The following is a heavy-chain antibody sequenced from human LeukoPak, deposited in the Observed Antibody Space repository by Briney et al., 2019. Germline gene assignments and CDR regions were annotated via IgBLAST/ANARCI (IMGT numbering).Heavy chain of an antibody. CDR3: ARDPIVVVTAYFDY. V-gene: IGHV3-48*01. D-gene: IGHD2-21*02. J-gene: IGHJ4*02. Sequence: PGGSLRLSCAASGFTFSSYSMNWVRQAPGKGLEWISYISSSSSTIYYADSVKGRLTISRDNAKNSLYLQMNSLRAEDTAVYYCARDPIVVVTAYFDYWGQGTLVTVSS. CDR1: GFTFSSYS. CDR2: ISSSSSTI.